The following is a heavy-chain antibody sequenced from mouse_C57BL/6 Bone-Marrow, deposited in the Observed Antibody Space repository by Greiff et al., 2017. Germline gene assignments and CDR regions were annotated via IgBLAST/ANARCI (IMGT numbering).Heavy chain of an antibody. J-gene: IGHJ2*01. CDR2: IDPETGGT. CDR1: GYTFTDYE. CDR3: TRQGLYGSSQYYFDY. Sequence: SGAELVRPGASVTLSCKASGYTFTDYEMHWVKQTPVHGLEWIGAIDPETGGTAYNQKFKGKAILTADKSSSTAYMELRSLTSEDSAVYYGTRQGLYGSSQYYFDYWGQGTTLTVSS. D-gene: IGHD1-1*01. V-gene: IGHV1-15*01.